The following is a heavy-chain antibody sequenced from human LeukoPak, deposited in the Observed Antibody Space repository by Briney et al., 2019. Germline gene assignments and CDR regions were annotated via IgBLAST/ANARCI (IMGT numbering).Heavy chain of an antibody. CDR1: GGSISSGDYY. Sequence: SETLSLTCTVSGGSISSGDYYWSWIRQPPGKGLEWIGYIYYSGSTYYNPPLKSRVTISVDTSKNQSSLKLNSVTAADTAVYYCARLQGGRSGYYPFNQWGQGTLVTVSS. J-gene: IGHJ4*02. D-gene: IGHD3-22*01. CDR3: ARLQGGRSGYYPFNQ. V-gene: IGHV4-30-4*01. CDR2: IYYSGST.